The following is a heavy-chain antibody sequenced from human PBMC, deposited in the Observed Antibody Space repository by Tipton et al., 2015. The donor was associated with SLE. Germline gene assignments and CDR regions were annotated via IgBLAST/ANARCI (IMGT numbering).Heavy chain of an antibody. CDR3: ARRGSGYYASGRRWFDP. D-gene: IGHD3-10*01. J-gene: IGHJ5*02. V-gene: IGHV4-34*01. CDR2: INHSGST. CDR1: GGPFSGYY. Sequence: TLSLTCAVYGGPFSGYYWSWIHQSPGKGLEWIGEINHSGSTNYNPSLKSRVTISVDTSKNQFSLKLSSVTAADTAVYYCARRGSGYYASGRRWFDPWGQGTLVTVSS.